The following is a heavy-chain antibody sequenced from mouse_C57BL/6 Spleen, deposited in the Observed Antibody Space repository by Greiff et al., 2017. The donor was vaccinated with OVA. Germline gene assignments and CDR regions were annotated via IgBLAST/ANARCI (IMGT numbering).Heavy chain of an antibody. CDR1: GYTFTSYW. CDR3: ITTVVATSYWYFDV. J-gene: IGHJ1*03. D-gene: IGHD1-1*01. CDR2: IHPNSGST. V-gene: IGHV1-64*01. Sequence: QVQLQQPGAELVKPGASVKLSCKASGYTFTSYWMHWVKQRPGQGLEWIGMIHPNSGSTNYNEKFKSKATLTVDKSSSTAYMQLSSMTSEDSAVYYCITTVVATSYWYFDVWGTGTTVTVSS.